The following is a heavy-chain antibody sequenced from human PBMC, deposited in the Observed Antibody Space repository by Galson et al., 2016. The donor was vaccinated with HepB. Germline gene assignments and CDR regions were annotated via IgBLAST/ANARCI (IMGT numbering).Heavy chain of an antibody. V-gene: IGHV3-9*01. D-gene: IGHD3-3*01. CDR2: ISLDTDRI. CDR1: GFSLDRYA. J-gene: IGHJ6*02. Sequence: SLRLSCAVSGFSLDRYAMHWVRLVPGKGLEWVAGISLDTDRIGYEDSVKGRFIVARDKARNSGYLQMNSLRTEDSALYYCGKDILPGGMDVWGHGTRVTVAS. CDR3: GKDILPGGMDV.